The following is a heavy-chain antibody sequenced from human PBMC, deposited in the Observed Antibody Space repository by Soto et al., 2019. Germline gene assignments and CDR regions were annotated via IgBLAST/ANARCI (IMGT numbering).Heavy chain of an antibody. D-gene: IGHD3-22*01. Sequence: QVELQESGPGLVKPSGTLSLTCAVFGNSISTTNWWSWVRQSPGKGLGWIGEIYHSGTSNYNPSLKSRVTISLDKSANPFSLKLSPVTAADKAVYYCARDVGYHYDGCPSGQLDFWGQGTLVIVSS. CDR2: IYHSGTS. V-gene: IGHV4-4*02. CDR3: ARDVGYHYDGCPSGQLDF. CDR1: GNSISTTNW. J-gene: IGHJ4*02.